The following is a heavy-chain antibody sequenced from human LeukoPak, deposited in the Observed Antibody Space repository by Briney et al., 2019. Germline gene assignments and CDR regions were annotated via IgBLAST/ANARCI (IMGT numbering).Heavy chain of an antibody. CDR2: INDGGGT. V-gene: IGHV4-59*04. Sequence: SETLSLTCTVSGGSISSYYWSWIRQPPGKGLEWIGTINDGGGTDYNPSLKSRVTMSLDTSKHQFSLKLNSVTAADTAIYYCAIGSGTYYLYYLDLWGQGTLVTVSS. CDR3: AIGSGTYYLYYLDL. CDR1: GGSISSYY. D-gene: IGHD3-10*01. J-gene: IGHJ4*02.